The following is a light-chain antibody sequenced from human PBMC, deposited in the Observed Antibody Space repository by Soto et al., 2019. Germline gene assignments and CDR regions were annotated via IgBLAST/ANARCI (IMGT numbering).Light chain of an antibody. V-gene: IGKV3-20*01. CDR2: RAS. J-gene: IGKJ3*01. CDR1: QTIISSF. CDR3: HQFGSSPLDT. Sequence: EMVLTQSPGTLSLSPGERATLSCRASQTIISSFVAWYQQKPGQAPRLLIYRASRRAPGIPDRFSGSGSWTDFTLTISRLEPEDFAVYYCHQFGSSPLDTFGPGTKVEIK.